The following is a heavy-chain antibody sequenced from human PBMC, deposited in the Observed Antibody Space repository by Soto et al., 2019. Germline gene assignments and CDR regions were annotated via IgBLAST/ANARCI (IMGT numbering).Heavy chain of an antibody. CDR2: MNPNSGNT. D-gene: IGHD2-2*02. CDR1: GYTFTSYD. J-gene: IGHJ5*02. V-gene: IGHV1-8*01. Sequence: QVPLVQSGAEVKKPGASVKVSCKASGYTFTSYDINWVRQATGQGLEWMGWMNPNSGNTGYAQKFQGRVTMTRNTSISTAYMELSSLRSEDTAVYYCARGRGDIVVVPAAIGWFDPWGQGTLVTVSS. CDR3: ARGRGDIVVVPAAIGWFDP.